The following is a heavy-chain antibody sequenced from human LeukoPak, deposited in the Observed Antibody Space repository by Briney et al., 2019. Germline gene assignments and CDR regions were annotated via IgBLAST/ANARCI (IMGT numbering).Heavy chain of an antibody. CDR3: ARSSRSSWYSFGY. J-gene: IGHJ4*02. CDR2: IYSGGST. D-gene: IGHD6-13*01. CDR1: GFTVSSNY. Sequence: GGSLRLSCAASGFTVSSNYMSWVHQAPGKGLEWVSVIYSGGSTYYADSVKGRFTISRDNSKNTLYLQMNSLRAEDTAVYYCARSSRSSWYSFGYWGQGTLVTVSS. V-gene: IGHV3-53*01.